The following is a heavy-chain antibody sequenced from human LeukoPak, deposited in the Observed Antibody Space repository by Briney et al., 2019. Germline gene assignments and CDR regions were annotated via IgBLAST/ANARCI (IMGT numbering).Heavy chain of an antibody. J-gene: IGHJ4*02. Sequence: ASVKVSCKASGYTFTSYGISWVRQAPGQGLEWMGIINPSGGSTSYAQKFQGRVTMTRDTSTSTVYMELSSLRSEDTAVYYCARAVGSLGSVDYWGQGTLVTVSS. V-gene: IGHV1-46*01. CDR1: GYTFTSYG. CDR3: ARAVGSLGSVDY. CDR2: INPSGGST. D-gene: IGHD3-10*01.